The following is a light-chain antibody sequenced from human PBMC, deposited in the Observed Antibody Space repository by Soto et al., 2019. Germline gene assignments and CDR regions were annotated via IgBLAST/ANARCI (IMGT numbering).Light chain of an antibody. CDR1: QTIGSW. CDR2: KAS. J-gene: IGKJ1*01. CDR3: QQYDKSSPWA. Sequence: DIQMTQSPSTLSASVGDRVTITCRASQTIGSWLAWYQQKPGKAPKLLIYKASILDSGVPSRFGGSGSGTDFTLTISSLQPDDSATDYCQQYDKSSPWAFGQGTKVEI. V-gene: IGKV1-5*03.